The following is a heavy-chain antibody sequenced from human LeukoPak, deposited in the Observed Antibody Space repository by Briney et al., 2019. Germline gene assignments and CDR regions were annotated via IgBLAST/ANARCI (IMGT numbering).Heavy chain of an antibody. V-gene: IGHV1-8*01. Sequence: ASVKVSCKASGYTFTSYDINWVRQATGQGLEWMGWMNPNSGNTGYAQKFQGRDTMTRNTSISTAYMELSSLRSEDTAVYYCARSITMVQGVIMSYWGQGTLVTVSS. CDR3: ARSITMVQGVIMSY. CDR1: GYTFTSYD. D-gene: IGHD3-10*01. CDR2: MNPNSGNT. J-gene: IGHJ4*02.